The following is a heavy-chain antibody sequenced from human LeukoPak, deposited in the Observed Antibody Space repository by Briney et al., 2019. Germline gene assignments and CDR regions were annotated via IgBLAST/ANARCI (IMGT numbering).Heavy chain of an antibody. CDR3: AREIEPARHGLWFGELLTGDWFDP. CDR2: ISAYNGNT. Sequence: ASVKVSCKASGYTFTSYGISWVRQAPGQGLEWMGWISAYNGNTNYAQKLQGRVTMTTDTSTSTAYMELRSLRSDDTAVYYCAREIEPARHGLWFGELLTGDWFDPWGQGTLVTVSS. CDR1: GYTFTSYG. V-gene: IGHV1-18*01. D-gene: IGHD3-10*01. J-gene: IGHJ5*02.